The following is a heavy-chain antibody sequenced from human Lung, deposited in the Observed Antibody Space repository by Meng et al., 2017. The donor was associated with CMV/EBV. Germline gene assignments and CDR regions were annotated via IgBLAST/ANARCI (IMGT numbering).Heavy chain of an antibody. CDR2: ISYDGSNK. CDR3: ARGGNWNYFDY. Sequence: GGSLRLXCAASGFTFSLFPMHWVRQAPGKGLEWVALISYDGSNKYYADSIRGRFTISRDNSKNALDLQINSLRGEDTAVYFCARGGNWNYFDYWGQG. J-gene: IGHJ4*02. D-gene: IGHD1-1*01. V-gene: IGHV3-30-3*01. CDR1: GFTFSLFP.